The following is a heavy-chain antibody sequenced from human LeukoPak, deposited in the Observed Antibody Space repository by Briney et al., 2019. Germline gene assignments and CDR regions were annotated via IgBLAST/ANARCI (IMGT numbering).Heavy chain of an antibody. CDR2: ISAYNGNT. CDR1: GYTFTSYG. V-gene: IGHV1-18*01. Sequence: ASVKVSCKASGYTFTSYGISWVRQAPGQGLEWVGWISAYNGNTNYAQKFQGRVTITADKSTSTAYMELRSLRSDDTAVYYCARGLADISPHYYYYMDVWGKGTTVTISS. CDR3: ARGLADISPHYYYYMDV. D-gene: IGHD3-9*01. J-gene: IGHJ6*03.